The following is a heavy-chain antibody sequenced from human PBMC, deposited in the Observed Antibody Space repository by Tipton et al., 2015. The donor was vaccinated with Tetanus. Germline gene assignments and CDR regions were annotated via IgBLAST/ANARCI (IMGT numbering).Heavy chain of an antibody. V-gene: IGHV3-23*01. CDR3: AKDISWYCGGDCYLG. CDR1: GFTFSSYA. Sequence: SLRLSCAASGFTFSSYAMSWVRQAPGKGLEWVSAISGSGGSTYYADSVKGRFTISRDNSKNTLYLQMNSLRAEDTAVYYCAKDISWYCGGDCYLGWGQGTLVTVSS. CDR2: ISGSGGST. D-gene: IGHD2-21*02. J-gene: IGHJ4*02.